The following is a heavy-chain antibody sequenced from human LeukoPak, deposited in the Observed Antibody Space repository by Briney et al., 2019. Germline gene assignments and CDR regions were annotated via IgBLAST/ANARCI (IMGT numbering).Heavy chain of an antibody. CDR3: QKTAYEILTGYRPFDY. V-gene: IGHV4-31*03. Sequence: PSQTLSLTCTVSVGSINSGGYYWSWIRQHPVKVLKSIGYIYYSGSTYYNPSLKSRGTISVDTSKNQFSLKPSSVTAADTVVFFKQKTAYEILTGYRPFDYWGQGTLVTVSS. J-gene: IGHJ4*02. D-gene: IGHD3-9*01. CDR1: VGSINSGGYY. CDR2: IYYSGST.